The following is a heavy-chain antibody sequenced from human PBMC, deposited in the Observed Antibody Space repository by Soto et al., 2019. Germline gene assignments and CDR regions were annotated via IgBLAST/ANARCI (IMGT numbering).Heavy chain of an antibody. J-gene: IGHJ4*02. D-gene: IGHD6-25*01. V-gene: IGHV3-30*18. CDR2: ILYDGSKK. CDR1: GFTFNSYG. CDR3: VKDLAHMAAH. Sequence: QVPLVESGGGVVHPGRSLTLSCEASGFTFNSYGMYWVRQAPGKGLEWVSYILYDGSKKYYADSVKGRFTIYRDNPKNTLYLQMDNMRPEETAVYYCVKDLAHMAAHWGQGTLVIVSA.